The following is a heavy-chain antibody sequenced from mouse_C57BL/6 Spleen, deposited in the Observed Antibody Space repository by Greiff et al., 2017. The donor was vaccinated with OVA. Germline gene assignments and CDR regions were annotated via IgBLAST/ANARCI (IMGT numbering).Heavy chain of an antibody. CDR1: GYTFTSYG. D-gene: IGHD3-2*02. V-gene: IGHV1-81*01. CDR2: IYPRSGNT. J-gene: IGHJ2*01. Sequence: VKLQESGAELARPGASVKLSCKASGYTFTSYGISWVKQRTGQGLEWIGEIYPRSGNTYYNEKFKGKATLTADKSSSTAYMELRSLTSEDSAVYFCARGSSEPFFDYWGQGTTLTVSS. CDR3: ARGSSEPFFDY.